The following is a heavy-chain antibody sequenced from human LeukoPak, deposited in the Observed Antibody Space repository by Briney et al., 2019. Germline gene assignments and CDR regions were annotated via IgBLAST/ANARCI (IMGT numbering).Heavy chain of an antibody. Sequence: PGGSLGLSCAASGFTFSNSAMSWVRQAPGKGLEWVSTLSGSGITTYYADSVKGRFTISRDNSKNTLYLQMNSLRAEDTAIYYCAKDCNGGNCYIDYWGQGTLVTVAS. CDR1: GFTFSNSA. J-gene: IGHJ4*02. CDR2: LSGSGITT. V-gene: IGHV3-23*01. D-gene: IGHD2-15*01. CDR3: AKDCNGGNCYIDY.